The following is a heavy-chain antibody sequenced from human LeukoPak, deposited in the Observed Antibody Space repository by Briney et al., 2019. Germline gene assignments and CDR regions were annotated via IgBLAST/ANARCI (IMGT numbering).Heavy chain of an antibody. Sequence: SETLSLTCTVSGGSISSYYWSWIRQPPGKGLEWIGYIYYSGSTNYNPSLKSRVTISVDTSKNQFSLKLSSVTAADTAVYYCARADYDFWSVYYNWFDPWGQGTLVTVSS. CDR2: IYYSGST. V-gene: IGHV4-59*01. CDR1: GGSISSYY. D-gene: IGHD3-3*01. CDR3: ARADYDFWSVYYNWFDP. J-gene: IGHJ5*02.